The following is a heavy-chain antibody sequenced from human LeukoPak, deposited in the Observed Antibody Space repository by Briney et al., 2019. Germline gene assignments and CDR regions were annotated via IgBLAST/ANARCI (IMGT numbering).Heavy chain of an antibody. CDR1: GGSFSGYY. Sequence: PSETLSLTCAVYGGSFSGYYWSWIRQPPGKGLEWIGSIYYSGSTYYNPSLKSRVTISVDTSKNQFSLKLSSVTAADTAVYYCARHVHYYGSGSKGPLDYWGQGTLVTVSS. D-gene: IGHD3-10*01. J-gene: IGHJ4*02. CDR3: ARHVHYYGSGSKGPLDY. CDR2: IYYSGST. V-gene: IGHV4-34*01.